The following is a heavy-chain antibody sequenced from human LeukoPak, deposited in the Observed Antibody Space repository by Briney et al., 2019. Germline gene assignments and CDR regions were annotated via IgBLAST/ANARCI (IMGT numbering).Heavy chain of an antibody. CDR2: ISSSSSYI. Sequence: GGSLRLSCAASGFTFSSYSMNWVRQAPGKGLEWVSSISSSSSYIYYADSVKGRFTISRDNAKNSLYLQMNSLRAEDTAVYYCAKDRNYDFYFMDVWCKGTTVTVSS. CDR1: GFTFSSYS. V-gene: IGHV3-21*04. CDR3: AKDRNYDFYFMDV. J-gene: IGHJ6*03. D-gene: IGHD3-3*01.